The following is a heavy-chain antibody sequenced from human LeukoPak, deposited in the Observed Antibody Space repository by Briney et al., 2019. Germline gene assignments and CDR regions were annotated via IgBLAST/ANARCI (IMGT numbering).Heavy chain of an antibody. V-gene: IGHV4-31*03. J-gene: IGHJ6*02. Sequence: SETLSLTCTVSGGAISSGGYYWSWIRQHPGKGLEWIGYIYYSGTTYYNPSLKSRVTISVDTSMNQFSLKLSSVTAADTAVYYCARDRVAGNGWYSPYMGVWGQGTTVTVSS. CDR3: ARDRVAGNGWYSPYMGV. CDR1: GGAISSGGYY. D-gene: IGHD6-19*01. CDR2: IYYSGTT.